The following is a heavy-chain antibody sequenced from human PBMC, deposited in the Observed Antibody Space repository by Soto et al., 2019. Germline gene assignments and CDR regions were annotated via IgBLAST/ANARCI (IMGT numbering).Heavy chain of an antibody. D-gene: IGHD2-2*01. V-gene: IGHV3-11*04. Sequence: PVGSLRLSCAASGFTFSDFYMSWIRQAPGKGLEWLANIRDSGSEIYYAESVKGRFTISRDNAKNSLYLQMNSLRAEDTAVYYCARDPIVVVPAAIWYAFDIWGQGTMVTVSS. J-gene: IGHJ3*02. CDR1: GFTFSDFY. CDR3: ARDPIVVVPAAIWYAFDI. CDR2: IRDSGSEI.